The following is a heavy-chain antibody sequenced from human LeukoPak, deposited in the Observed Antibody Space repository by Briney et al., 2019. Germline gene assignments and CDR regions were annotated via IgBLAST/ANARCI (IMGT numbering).Heavy chain of an antibody. D-gene: IGHD3-10*01. V-gene: IGHV1-18*01. CDR3: ARVKSYGEDYFDY. CDR2: ISDYNGNP. CDR1: GDTLTTYG. Sequence: LRVSCTASGDTLTTYGISWGRQAPGQGLEWMGRISDYNGNPNYAHKLRRRVTITTNTTMSTANMELRSLRSDDTAVYDGARVKSYGEDYFDYWGQGTLVTVSS. J-gene: IGHJ4*02.